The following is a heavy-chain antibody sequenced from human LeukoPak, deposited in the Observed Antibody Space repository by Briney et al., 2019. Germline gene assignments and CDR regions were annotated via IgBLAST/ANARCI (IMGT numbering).Heavy chain of an antibody. CDR3: ARTIWSGYPRYWFDP. V-gene: IGHV1-69*05. Sequence: PVKVSCKASGGTFSSYAISWVRQAPGQGLEWMGGIIPIFGTANYAQKFQGRVTITTDESTSTAYMELSSLRSEDTAVYYCARTIWSGYPRYWFDPWGQGTLVTVSS. CDR2: IIPIFGTA. CDR1: GGTFSSYA. D-gene: IGHD3-3*01. J-gene: IGHJ5*02.